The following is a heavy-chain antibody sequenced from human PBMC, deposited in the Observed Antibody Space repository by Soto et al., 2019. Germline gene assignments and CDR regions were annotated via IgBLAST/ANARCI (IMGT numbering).Heavy chain of an antibody. J-gene: IGHJ4*02. CDR2: ISGSGSST. V-gene: IGHV3-23*01. D-gene: IGHD3-10*01. CDR1: GFIFSSFD. Sequence: GGSLRLSCAASGFIFSSFDMNWVRQAPGKGLEWVSSISGSGSSTYYADSVKGRFTISRDNSKNTLYLQINSLRVEDTAVYYCASTYGSGIPAFDYWGQGTLVTVSS. CDR3: ASTYGSGIPAFDY.